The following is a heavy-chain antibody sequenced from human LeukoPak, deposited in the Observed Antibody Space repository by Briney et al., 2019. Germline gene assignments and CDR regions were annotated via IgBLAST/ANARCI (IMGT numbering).Heavy chain of an antibody. CDR3: ARHVHVGAYFDY. CDR2: IYTSGST. CDR1: GGSISSYY. Sequence: SETLSLTCTVSGGSISSYYWSWIRQPPGKGLEWIGYIYTSGSTNYNPSLKSRVTISVDTSKNQFSLKLSSVTAADTAVYHCARHVHVGAYFDYWGQGTLVTVSS. J-gene: IGHJ4*02. V-gene: IGHV4-4*09. D-gene: IGHD1-26*01.